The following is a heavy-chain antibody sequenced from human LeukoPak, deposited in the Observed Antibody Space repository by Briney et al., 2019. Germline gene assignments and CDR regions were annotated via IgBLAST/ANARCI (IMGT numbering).Heavy chain of an antibody. D-gene: IGHD3-22*01. V-gene: IGHV3-23*01. Sequence: PGGSLRLSCAASGFTFSSYAMSWVRQAPGKGLEWVSAISGSGGSTYYADSVKGRFTISRDNSKNTLYLQMNSLRAEDTAVYYCAKGSRYYDSSGYYKEIETSDYWGQGTLVTVS. J-gene: IGHJ4*02. CDR1: GFTFSSYA. CDR2: ISGSGGST. CDR3: AKGSRYYDSSGYYKEIETSDY.